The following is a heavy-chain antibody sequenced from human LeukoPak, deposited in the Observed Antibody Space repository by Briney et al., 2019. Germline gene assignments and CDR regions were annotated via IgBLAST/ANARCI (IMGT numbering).Heavy chain of an antibody. V-gene: IGHV3-7*01. CDR2: IKQDGTEK. D-gene: IGHD3-16*01. CDR3: ARGGES. CDR1: GFTFSIYW. J-gene: IGHJ5*02. Sequence: GGSLRLSCAASGFTFSIYWMNWVRQAPGKGLEWVANIKQDGTEKYYVDSVKGRFTISRDNAKNSLYLQMNSLRAEDTAVYYCARGGESWGKGILVTVSS.